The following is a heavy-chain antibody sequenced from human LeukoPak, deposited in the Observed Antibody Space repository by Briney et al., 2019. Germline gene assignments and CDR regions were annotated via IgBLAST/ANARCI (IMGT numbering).Heavy chain of an antibody. CDR3: ARDAPQSSSDYYYYMDV. V-gene: IGHV4-59*01. Sequence: SETLSLTCTVSGGAISSYYWSWIRQPPGKGLEWIGYIFDTVTTNYNPSLSSRVTISVDTSKNQFYLRLRSVTAADTAVYYCARDAPQSSSDYYYYMDVWGKGTTVTVSS. CDR1: GGAISSYY. J-gene: IGHJ6*03. D-gene: IGHD2-2*01. CDR2: IFDTVTT.